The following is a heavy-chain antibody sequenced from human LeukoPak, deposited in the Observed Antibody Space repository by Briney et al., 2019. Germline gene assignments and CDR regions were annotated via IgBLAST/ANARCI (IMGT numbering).Heavy chain of an antibody. Sequence: PGGSLRLSCAASGFTFRDSYMTWIRQAPGKGLEWVSYISSSGNTIYYADSVKGRFTISRDNAKNSLYLQMNSLRVEDTAVYYCARDLFYGSGSQFDPRGQGTLVTVSS. V-gene: IGHV3-11*04. CDR3: ARDLFYGSGSQFDP. J-gene: IGHJ5*02. CDR2: ISSSGNTI. CDR1: GFTFRDSY. D-gene: IGHD3-10*01.